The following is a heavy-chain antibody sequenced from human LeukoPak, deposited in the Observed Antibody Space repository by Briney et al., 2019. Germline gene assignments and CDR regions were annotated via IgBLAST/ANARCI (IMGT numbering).Heavy chain of an antibody. CDR3: ATRGTMFDY. CDR2: ISGSGDTT. J-gene: IGHJ4*02. Sequence: GGSVRLSCAASGFTFSSYAISWVRQAPEKGLEWVSAISGSGDTTYYADSVKGRLTISRDNSKDTLYLQMNSLRAEDTAVYYCATRGTMFDYWGQGTLVTVSS. V-gene: IGHV3-23*01. D-gene: IGHD3-16*01. CDR1: GFTFSSYA.